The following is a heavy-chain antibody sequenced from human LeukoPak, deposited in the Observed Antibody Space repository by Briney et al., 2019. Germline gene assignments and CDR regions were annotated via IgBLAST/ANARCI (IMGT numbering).Heavy chain of an antibody. CDR3: VRDWEGFNFDI. CDR2: IHNTGST. Sequence: PSETLSLTCAVSGYSISSGYYWSWIRQPPGEGLEWIAYIHNTGSTNYNPSLKSRVTISLDTSKNEFSLKLTSVTAADTAVYYCVRDWEGFNFDIWGQGTMVTVSS. CDR1: GYSISSGYY. J-gene: IGHJ3*02. V-gene: IGHV4-61*01. D-gene: IGHD1-26*01.